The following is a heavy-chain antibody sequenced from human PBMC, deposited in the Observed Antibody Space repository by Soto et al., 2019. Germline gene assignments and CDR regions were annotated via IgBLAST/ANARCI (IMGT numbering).Heavy chain of an antibody. CDR3: AREVQVHTPAFVY. Sequence: QVQLVQSGAEMKKPGSSVKVSCQSSGGTFNTYAMNWVRQAPGQGPEWMGDISPMFGAANYAPKFQGRVTITADASTGTSYMQLSSLTSEDTALYFCAREVQVHTPAFVYWGQGTLVTGSS. D-gene: IGHD3-10*01. CDR1: GGTFNTYA. J-gene: IGHJ4*02. CDR2: ISPMFGAA. V-gene: IGHV1-69*19.